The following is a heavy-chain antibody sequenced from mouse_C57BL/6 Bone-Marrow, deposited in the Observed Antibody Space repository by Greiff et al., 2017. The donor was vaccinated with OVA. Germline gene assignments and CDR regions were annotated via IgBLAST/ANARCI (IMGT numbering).Heavy chain of an antibody. J-gene: IGHJ2*01. CDR3: ATDY. V-gene: IGHV1-61*01. CDR1: GYTFTSYW. Sequence: QVQLQQPGAELVRPGSSVKLSCKASGYTFTSYWMDWVKQRPGQGLEWIGDIYPADGETHYNQKFKDKATLTVDKSSSTAYMRLSSLTSEDSAVYYCATDYWGQGTTLTVSS. CDR2: IYPADGET.